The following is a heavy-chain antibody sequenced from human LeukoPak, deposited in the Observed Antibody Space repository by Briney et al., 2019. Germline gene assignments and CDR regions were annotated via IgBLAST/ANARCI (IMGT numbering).Heavy chain of an antibody. J-gene: IGHJ6*02. V-gene: IGHV1-18*01. CDR1: GYTFTSYG. CDR2: ISAYNGNT. CDR3: ANRVDYGDYYGMDV. D-gene: IGHD4-17*01. Sequence: ASVKVSCKASGYTFTSYGISWVRQAPGQGLEWMGWISAYNGNTKYTQKLQGRVTMTIDTSTSTAYMELRSLRSDDTAVYYCANRVDYGDYYGMDVWGQGTTVTVSS.